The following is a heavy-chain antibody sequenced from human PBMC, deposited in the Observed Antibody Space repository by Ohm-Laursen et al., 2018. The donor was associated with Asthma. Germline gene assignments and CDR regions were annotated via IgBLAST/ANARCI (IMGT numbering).Heavy chain of an antibody. Sequence: SLRLSCTASGFIFSAYGMHWVRQAPGKGLGWVAVIWYDGTNKDYADSVKGRFTISRDDSKNTLYLQMNSLRAEDTALYYCATDLSLYCSSTACQTFSGMDVWGQGTTVTVSS. V-gene: IGHV3-33*01. CDR1: GFIFSAYG. CDR2: IWYDGTNK. J-gene: IGHJ6*02. D-gene: IGHD2-2*01. CDR3: ATDLSLYCSSTACQTFSGMDV.